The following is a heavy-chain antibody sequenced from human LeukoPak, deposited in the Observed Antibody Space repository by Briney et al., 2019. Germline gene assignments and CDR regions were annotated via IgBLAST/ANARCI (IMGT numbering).Heavy chain of an antibody. CDR1: GFTFSSYA. V-gene: IGHV3-23*01. CDR3: AKDRCSNGVGCYYYYMDV. Sequence: GGSLRLSCAASGFTFSSYATSWVRQAPGKGLEWVSAISGSGGSTYYADSVKGRFTISRDNSKNTLYLQMNSLRAEDTAVYYCAKDRCSNGVGCYYYYMDVWGKGTTVTISS. J-gene: IGHJ6*03. D-gene: IGHD2-8*01. CDR2: ISGSGGST.